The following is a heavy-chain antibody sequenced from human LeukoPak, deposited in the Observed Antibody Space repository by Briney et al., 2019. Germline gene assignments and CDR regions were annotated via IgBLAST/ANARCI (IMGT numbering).Heavy chain of an antibody. Sequence: PGGSLRLSCAPSGLTFYDYAMHWVRPAPGKGLEWVSGISWNSGSIGYADSVKGRFTISRDNAKNSLYLQMNSLRAEDTALYYCAKGLTVTTAFFDYWGQGTLVTVSS. V-gene: IGHV3-9*01. D-gene: IGHD4-17*01. CDR3: AKGLTVTTAFFDY. J-gene: IGHJ4*02. CDR1: GLTFYDYA. CDR2: ISWNSGSI.